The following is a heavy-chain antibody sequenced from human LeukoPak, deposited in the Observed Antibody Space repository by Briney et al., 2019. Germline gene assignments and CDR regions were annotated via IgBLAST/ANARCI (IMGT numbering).Heavy chain of an antibody. CDR1: GFIFSSYW. J-gene: IGHJ5*02. V-gene: IGHV3-30*02. CDR3: AKAGPSGANWFDP. CDR2: IRYDGSNK. D-gene: IGHD6-19*01. Sequence: AGGSLRLSWAASGFIFSSYWMSWVRQAPGKGLEWVAFIRYDGSNKYYADSVKGRFTISRDNSKNTLYLQMNSLRAEDTAVYYCAKAGPSGANWFDPWGQGTLVTVSS.